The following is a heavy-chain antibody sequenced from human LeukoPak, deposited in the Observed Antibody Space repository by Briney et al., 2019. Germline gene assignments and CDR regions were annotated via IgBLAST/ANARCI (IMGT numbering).Heavy chain of an antibody. J-gene: IGHJ4*02. CDR1: GFTFSSYW. CDR3: ASMTVLDY. Sequence: GGSLRLSCAASGFTFSSYWMSWVRQAPGKGLEWVAVISYDGSNKYYADSVKGRFTISRDNSKNTLYLQMNSLRAEDTAVYYCASMTVLDYWGQGTLVTVSS. V-gene: IGHV3-30-3*01. D-gene: IGHD2-21*02. CDR2: ISYDGSNK.